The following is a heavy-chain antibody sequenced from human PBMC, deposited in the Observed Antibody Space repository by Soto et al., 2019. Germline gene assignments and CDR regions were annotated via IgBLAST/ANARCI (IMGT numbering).Heavy chain of an antibody. V-gene: IGHV1-69*13. D-gene: IGHD3-10*01. CDR3: ARDQGASRSGSYGYYYYGMDV. CDR1: GGTFSSYA. Sequence: GASVKVSCKASGGTFSSYAISWVRQAPGQGLEWMGGIIPIFGTANYAQKFQGRVTITADESTSTAYMELSSLRSEDTAVYYCARDQGASRSGSYGYYYYGMDVWGQGTTVTV. CDR2: IIPIFGTA. J-gene: IGHJ6*02.